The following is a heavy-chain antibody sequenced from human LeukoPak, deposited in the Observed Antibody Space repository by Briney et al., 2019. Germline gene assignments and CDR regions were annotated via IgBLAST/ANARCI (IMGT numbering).Heavy chain of an antibody. D-gene: IGHD6-13*01. CDR2: ISSSSSTI. CDR3: ARDRYSTFDY. Sequence: PGRSLRLSCAASGFTFSSYSMNWVRQAPGKGLEWVSYISSSSSTIYYADSVKGRFTISRDNAKNSLYLQMNSLRAEDTAVYYCARDRYSTFDYWGQGTLVTVSS. CDR1: GFTFSSYS. J-gene: IGHJ4*02. V-gene: IGHV3-48*01.